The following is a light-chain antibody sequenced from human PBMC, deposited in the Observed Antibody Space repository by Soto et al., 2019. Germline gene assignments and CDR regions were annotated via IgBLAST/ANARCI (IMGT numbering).Light chain of an antibody. CDR1: DSDVGAYDS. V-gene: IGLV2-23*01. CDR3: CSSAPESTYV. Sequence: QSALAQPASVSGSPGQSITISCTGTDSDVGAYDSVSWYRQHPHKAPQLIIYKGTQRPSGVSNRISGATSGNAASLTISGLQADDEADYFCCSSAPESTYVFGTGTKLHRP. J-gene: IGLJ1*01. CDR2: KGT.